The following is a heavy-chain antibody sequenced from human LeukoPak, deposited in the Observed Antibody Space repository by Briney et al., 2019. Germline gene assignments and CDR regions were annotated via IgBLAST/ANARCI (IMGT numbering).Heavy chain of an antibody. CDR1: GFTFSGAW. V-gene: IGHV3-15*01. Sequence: KPGGSLRLSCAASGFTFSGAWMSWVRQAPGKGLEWVGHIKRKADGGTTDYAAPVKGRFAISRDDSKNTLYLQMNSLRAEDTAVYFCASGIWAYCGGDCYSDLDSWGQGTLVTVSS. CDR3: ASGIWAYCGGDCYSDLDS. D-gene: IGHD2-21*02. CDR2: IKRKADGGTT. J-gene: IGHJ4*02.